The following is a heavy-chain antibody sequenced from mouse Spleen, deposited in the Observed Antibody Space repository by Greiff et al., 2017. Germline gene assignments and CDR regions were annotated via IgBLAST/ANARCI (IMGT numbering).Heavy chain of an antibody. CDR1: GYSITSGYY. CDR3: ARDGYYGSSYWYFDV. D-gene: IGHD1-1*01. J-gene: IGHJ1*03. Sequence: ESGPGLVKPSQSLSLTCSVTGYSITSGYYWNWIRQFPGNKLEWMGYISYDGSNNYNPSLKNRISITRDTSKNQFFLKLNSVTTEDTATYYCARDGYYGSSYWYFDVWGTGTTVTVSS. CDR2: ISYDGSN. V-gene: IGHV3-6*01.